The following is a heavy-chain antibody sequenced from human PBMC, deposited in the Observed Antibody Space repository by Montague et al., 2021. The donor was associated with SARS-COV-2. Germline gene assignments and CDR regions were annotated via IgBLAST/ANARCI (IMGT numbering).Heavy chain of an antibody. Sequence: TLSLTCTVSGASISYGSYFWTWIRQPAGKGLEWIGRIHTSGSTDYKPSLKSRVAISIDTSKDQFSLELSSVTAADTAVYYCASSHCGGDCYSGQGTLVTVSS. D-gene: IGHD2-21*02. J-gene: IGHJ4*02. CDR1: GASISYGSYF. CDR2: IHTSGST. CDR3: ASSHCGGDCY. V-gene: IGHV4-61*02.